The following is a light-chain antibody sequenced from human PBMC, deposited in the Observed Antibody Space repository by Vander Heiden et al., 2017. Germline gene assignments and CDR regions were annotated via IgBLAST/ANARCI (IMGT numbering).Light chain of an antibody. Sequence: QSVLTQPPSTSGTPGQGVTISCSGSRSNIGSNTVNWYQQFPGTAPKLLIYNNNQRPSGVPDRFFGSKSGTSASLAIRGLQSEDEADYYCATWDDSLSGWVFGGGTKLAVL. CDR1: RSNIGSNT. V-gene: IGLV1-44*01. CDR3: ATWDDSLSGWV. CDR2: NNN. J-gene: IGLJ3*02.